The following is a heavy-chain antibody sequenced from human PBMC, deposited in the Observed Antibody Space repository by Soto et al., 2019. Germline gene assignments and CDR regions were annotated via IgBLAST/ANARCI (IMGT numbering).Heavy chain of an antibody. Sequence: GGSLRLSWAASGFTFSNAWMYWVRQAPGKGLEWVGRIKTNTEGGTTDYAAPVKGRFSISRDDSKNTQYLQMNSLKTEDTAVYYCSRDRPYSSGALNSWGQGTVVTVSS. CDR2: IKTNTEGGTT. J-gene: IGHJ4*03. V-gene: IGHV3-15*01. CDR1: GFTFSNAW. CDR3: SRDRPYSSGALNS. D-gene: IGHD2-21*01.